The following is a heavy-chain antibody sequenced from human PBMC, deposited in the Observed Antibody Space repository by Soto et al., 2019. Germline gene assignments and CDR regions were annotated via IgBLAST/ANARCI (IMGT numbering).Heavy chain of an antibody. V-gene: IGHV3-23*01. CDR3: VREGSGSFDF. D-gene: IGHD6-19*01. Sequence: WGSLSLFCAPCGFIFTNYAMDWVRQAPGKGLEWVSVIGGRGNSAYYGDSVQGRFTISRDNSKKTLSLQMRSLTADDTAIYYCVREGSGSFDFWGRGTMVTVSS. J-gene: IGHJ3*01. CDR2: IGGRGNSA. CDR1: GFIFTNYA.